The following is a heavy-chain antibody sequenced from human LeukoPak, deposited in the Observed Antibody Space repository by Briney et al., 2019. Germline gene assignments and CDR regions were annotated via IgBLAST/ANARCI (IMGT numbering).Heavy chain of an antibody. D-gene: IGHD6-6*01. Sequence: SVKVSCKASGGTFSSYAISWVRQAPGQGLEWMGGIIPIFGTANYAQKFQGRVTITTDESTSTAYMELSSLRSEDTAVYYCARVVSSSSNTPHYYYYYMDVWGKGTTVTVSS. CDR2: IIPIFGTA. CDR3: ARVVSSSSNTPHYYYYYMDV. CDR1: GGTFSSYA. V-gene: IGHV1-69*05. J-gene: IGHJ6*03.